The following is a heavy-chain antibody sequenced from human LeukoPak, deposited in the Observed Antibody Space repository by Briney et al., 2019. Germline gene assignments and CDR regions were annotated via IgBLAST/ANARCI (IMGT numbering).Heavy chain of an antibody. CDR1: GGSISSYY. V-gene: IGHV4-59*12. CDR2: IYYSGST. Sequence: SETLSLTCTVSGGSISSYYWSWIRQPPGKGLEWIGYIYYSGSTNYNPSLKSRVTISVDTSKNQFSLKLSSVTAAETAVYYCARGHYDYIWGSYRPFDYWGQGTLVTVSS. CDR3: ARGHYDYIWGSYRPFDY. D-gene: IGHD3-16*02. J-gene: IGHJ4*02.